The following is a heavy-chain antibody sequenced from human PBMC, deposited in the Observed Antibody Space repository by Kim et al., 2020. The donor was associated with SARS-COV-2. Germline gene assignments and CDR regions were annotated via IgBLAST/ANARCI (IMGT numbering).Heavy chain of an antibody. D-gene: IGHD6-19*01. Sequence: SQTLSLTCAISGDSVSSNSAAWNWIRQSPSRGLEWLGRTYYRSKWYNDYAVSVKSRITINPDTSKNQFSLQLNSVTPEDTAVYYCARDRGVAGTDTVYYYYYYGMDVWGQGTTVTVSS. CDR1: GDSVSSNSAA. CDR2: TYYRSKWYN. J-gene: IGHJ6*02. CDR3: ARDRGVAGTDTVYYYYYYGMDV. V-gene: IGHV6-1*01.